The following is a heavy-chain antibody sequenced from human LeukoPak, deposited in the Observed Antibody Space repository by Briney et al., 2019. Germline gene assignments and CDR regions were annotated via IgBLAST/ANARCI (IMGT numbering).Heavy chain of an antibody. J-gene: IGHJ6*03. Sequence: ASVKVSCKASGYTFTGYYIHWVRQAPGQGLEWMGWINPHSGGTNYAQKFQGGVTMTRDTSISTAYMELSRLNSDDTAVYYCARGVTGIYYYYYMDVWGTGTTVTVSS. CDR1: GYTFTGYY. CDR2: INPHSGGT. CDR3: ARGVTGIYYYYYMDV. D-gene: IGHD3-10*01. V-gene: IGHV1-2*02.